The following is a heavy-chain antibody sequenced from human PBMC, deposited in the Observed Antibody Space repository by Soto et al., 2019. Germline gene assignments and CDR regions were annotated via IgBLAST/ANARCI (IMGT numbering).Heavy chain of an antibody. V-gene: IGHV4-39*01. Sequence: SETLSLTCTVSGGSITSGSNYWGWIRQPPGKGLEWIGSMYYSGSTYNNPSLRSRVTLSVDTSKNQFSLNLRSVTAADTAVYYCARHRLVVVPATNYFDYWGQGTLVTVSS. D-gene: IGHD2-15*01. CDR2: MYYSGST. CDR1: GGSITSGSNY. CDR3: ARHRLVVVPATNYFDY. J-gene: IGHJ4*02.